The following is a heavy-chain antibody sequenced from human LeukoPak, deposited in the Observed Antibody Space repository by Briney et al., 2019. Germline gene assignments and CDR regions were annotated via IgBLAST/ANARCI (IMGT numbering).Heavy chain of an antibody. CDR1: GGSFSGYY. D-gene: IGHD6-13*01. CDR2: INHSGSTS. J-gene: IGHJ3*02. V-gene: IGHV4-34*01. Sequence: SETLSLTCAVYGGSFSGYYWNWIRQPPGKGLEWIGEINHSGSTSNHNPSLKSRVTMSVDTSKNQFSLKLSSVTAADTAVYYCARGLRKYSSSWYRGDAFDIWGQGTMVTVSS. CDR3: ARGLRKYSSSWYRGDAFDI.